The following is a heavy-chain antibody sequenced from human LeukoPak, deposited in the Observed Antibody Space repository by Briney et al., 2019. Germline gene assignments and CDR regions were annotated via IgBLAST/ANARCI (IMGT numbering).Heavy chain of an antibody. V-gene: IGHV3-23*01. CDR1: GFTFSSDG. D-gene: IGHD1-26*01. Sequence: GGSLRPSCAAYGFTFSSDGRSCVRQTQGKGLEWVSAISGSGGSTYYADSVKGRFIISRDNSKNTLYLQMNSLRAEDTAVYYCANTPMQYSGSYWYYFDYWGQGTLVTVSS. J-gene: IGHJ4*02. CDR2: ISGSGGST. CDR3: ANTPMQYSGSYWYYFDY.